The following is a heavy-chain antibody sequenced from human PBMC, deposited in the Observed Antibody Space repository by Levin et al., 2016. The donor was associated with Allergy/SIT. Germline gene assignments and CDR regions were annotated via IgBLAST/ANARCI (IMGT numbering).Heavy chain of an antibody. D-gene: IGHD3-22*01. CDR1: GFTFSSYA. CDR3: AKRRSLLGYSGAFDI. CDR2: ISGSGGST. V-gene: IGHV3-23*01. J-gene: IGHJ3*02. Sequence: GESLKISCAASGFTFSSYAMSWVRQAPGKGLEWVSAISGSGGSTYYADSVKGRFTISRDNSKNTLYLQMNSLRAEDTAVYYCAKRRSLLGYSGAFDIWGQGTMVTVSS.